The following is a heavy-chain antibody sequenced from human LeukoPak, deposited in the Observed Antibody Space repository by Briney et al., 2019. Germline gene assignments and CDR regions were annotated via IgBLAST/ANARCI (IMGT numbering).Heavy chain of an antibody. Sequence: SETLSLTCAVYGGSFSGYYWSWIRQPPGKGLEWIGEINHSGSTNYNPSLKGRVTISADTSKNQFSLKLSSVTAADTAVYYCARGPPPWEYCSSTSCYRYVWFDPWGQGTLVTVSS. J-gene: IGHJ5*02. CDR3: ARGPPPWEYCSSTSCYRYVWFDP. CDR1: GGSFSGYY. D-gene: IGHD2-2*01. CDR2: INHSGST. V-gene: IGHV4-34*01.